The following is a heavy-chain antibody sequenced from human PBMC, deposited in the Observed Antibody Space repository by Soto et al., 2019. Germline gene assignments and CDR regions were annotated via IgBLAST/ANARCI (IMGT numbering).Heavy chain of an antibody. Sequence: ASVKVSCKASGYTFTGYYMHWVRQAPGQGLEWMGWINPNSGGTNYAQKFQGRVTMTRDTSISTAYMELSRLRSDDTAVYYCASRETRGYSYVDYYGMDVWGQGTTVTVSS. J-gene: IGHJ6*02. D-gene: IGHD5-18*01. CDR3: ASRETRGYSYVDYYGMDV. CDR1: GYTFTGYY. CDR2: INPNSGGT. V-gene: IGHV1-2*02.